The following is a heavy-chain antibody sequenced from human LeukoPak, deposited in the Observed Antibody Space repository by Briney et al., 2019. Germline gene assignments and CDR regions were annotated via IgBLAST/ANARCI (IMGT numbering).Heavy chain of an antibody. J-gene: IGHJ5*02. CDR1: GGSISSSSYY. CDR3: ARLGYCSSISCPKRWFDP. D-gene: IGHD2-2*01. V-gene: IGHV4-39*07. CDR2: LYYSGST. Sequence: PSETLSLTCTVSGGSISSSSYYWGWIRQPPGKGLEWIGSLYYSGSTNYNPSLKSRVTISVDTSKNQFSLKLSSVTAADTAVYYCARLGYCSSISCPKRWFDPWGQGTLVTVSS.